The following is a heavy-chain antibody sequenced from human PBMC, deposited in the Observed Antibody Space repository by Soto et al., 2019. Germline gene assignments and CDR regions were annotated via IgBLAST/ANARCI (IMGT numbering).Heavy chain of an antibody. CDR3: ARSVYVRGDNYHFDS. CDR1: GFRFSDYS. J-gene: IGHJ4*01. CDR2: ISSNSGYT. Sequence: GGSLRLSCAASGFRFSDYSMNWVRQVPGKGLEWVSSISSNSGYTLYTDSVKGRFTISRDNAKSSLYLQMSSLRDEDTALYYCARSVYVRGDNYHFDSWGHGTLVTVSS. D-gene: IGHD3-10*01. V-gene: IGHV3-21*04.